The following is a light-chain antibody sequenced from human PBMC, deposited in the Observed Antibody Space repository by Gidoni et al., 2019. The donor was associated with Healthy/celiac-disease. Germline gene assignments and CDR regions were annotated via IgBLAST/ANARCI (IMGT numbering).Light chain of an antibody. CDR2: AAS. V-gene: IGKV1-39*01. CDR1: QSISSY. J-gene: IGKJ4*01. CDR3: QQSYSTPLT. Sequence: DIQMTKSPSSLSASVGDRVTITCRASQSISSYLNWYQQKPVKAPKLLIYAASSLQSGVPSRFSGSGSGTDFTLTISSLQPEDFATCYCQQSYSTPLTFGGGTKVEIK.